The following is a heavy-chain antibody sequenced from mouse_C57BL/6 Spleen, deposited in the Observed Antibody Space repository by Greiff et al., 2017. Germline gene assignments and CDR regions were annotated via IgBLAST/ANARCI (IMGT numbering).Heavy chain of an antibody. Sequence: EVKLVESVAELVRPGASVKLSCTASGFNIKNTYMHWVKQRPEQGLEWIGRIDPANGNTKYAPKFQGKATITADTSSNTAYLQLSSLTSEDTAIYYCASPENWDEKAWFAYWGQGTLVTVSA. CDR2: IDPANGNT. J-gene: IGHJ3*01. CDR1: GFNIKNTY. V-gene: IGHV14-3*01. CDR3: ASPENWDEKAWFAY. D-gene: IGHD4-1*01.